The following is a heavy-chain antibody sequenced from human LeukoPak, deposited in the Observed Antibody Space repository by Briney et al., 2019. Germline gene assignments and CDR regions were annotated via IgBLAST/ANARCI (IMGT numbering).Heavy chain of an antibody. D-gene: IGHD5-12*01. CDR2: ISSSGSTI. CDR3: ARGPKGYSGYLFDY. CDR1: GFTFSSYE. Sequence: GGSLRLSCAASGFTFSSYEMNWVRQAPGKGLEWVSYISSSGSTIYYADSVKGRFTISRDNAKNSLYLQMNSLRAEDTAVYYCARGPKGYSGYLFDYWGQGTLVTVSS. J-gene: IGHJ4*02. V-gene: IGHV3-48*03.